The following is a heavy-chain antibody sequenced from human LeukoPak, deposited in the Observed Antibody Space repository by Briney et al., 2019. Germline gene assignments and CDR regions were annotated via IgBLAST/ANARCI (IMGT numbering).Heavy chain of an antibody. CDR3: AKGNVLMVSMRGEGRSPRNDAFDI. Sequence: QPGGSLRLSCAASGFTFKTYTMHWVRQAPGKGLEWVSAISGSGGSTYYADSVKGRFTISRDNSKNTLYLQMNSLRAEDTAVYYCAKGNVLMVSMRGEGRSPRNDAFDIWGQGTMVTVSS. CDR2: ISGSGGST. J-gene: IGHJ3*02. V-gene: IGHV3-23*01. CDR1: GFTFKTYT. D-gene: IGHD2-8*01.